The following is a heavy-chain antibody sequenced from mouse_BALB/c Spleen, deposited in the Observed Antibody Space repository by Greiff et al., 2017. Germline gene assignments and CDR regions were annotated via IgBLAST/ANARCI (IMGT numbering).Heavy chain of an antibody. CDR2: IDPANGNT. V-gene: IGHV14-3*02. CDR3: ARTDYGYGYWYFDV. D-gene: IGHD1-2*01. CDR1: GFNIKDTY. Sequence: VQLQQSGAELVKPGASVKLSCTASGFNIKDTYMHWVKQRPEQGLECIGRIDPANGNTKYDPKFQGKATITADTSSNTAYLQLSSLTSEDTAVYYCARTDYGYGYWYFDVWGAGTTVTVSS. J-gene: IGHJ1*01.